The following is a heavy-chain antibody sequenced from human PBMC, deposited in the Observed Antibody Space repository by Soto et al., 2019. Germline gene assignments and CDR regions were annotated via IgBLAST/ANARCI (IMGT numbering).Heavy chain of an antibody. CDR1: GFTFNSYW. CDR3: ARATTTVTTRPTLGY. CDR2: IDRDGTDT. Sequence: EVQLVESGGGLVQPGGSLRLSCAASGFTFNSYWMHWVRQAPGKGLVWVSRIDRDGTDTNYADSVKGRFTISRDNAKITLFLQMNSLTAEDTAVYYCARATTTVTTRPTLGYWGRGALVTVSS. D-gene: IGHD4-17*01. V-gene: IGHV3-74*01. J-gene: IGHJ4*02.